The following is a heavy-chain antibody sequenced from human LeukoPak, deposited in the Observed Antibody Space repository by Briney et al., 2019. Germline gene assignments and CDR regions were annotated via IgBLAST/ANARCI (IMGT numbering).Heavy chain of an antibody. CDR2: IYPGDSDT. CDR1: GYSFTIYW. V-gene: IGHV5-51*01. Sequence: GESLKISCKGSGYSFTIYWIGWVRQMPGKGLEWMGIIYPGDSDTRYSPSFQGQVTISADKSISTAYLQWSSLKASDTAMYYCARPLVYYGSGSYYKPGWFDPWGQGTLVTVSS. CDR3: ARPLVYYGSGSYYKPGWFDP. D-gene: IGHD3-10*01. J-gene: IGHJ5*02.